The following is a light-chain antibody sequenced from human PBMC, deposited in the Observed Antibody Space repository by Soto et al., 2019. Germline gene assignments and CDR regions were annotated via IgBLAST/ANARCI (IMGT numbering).Light chain of an antibody. J-gene: IGLJ2*01. V-gene: IGLV2-14*01. CDR2: DVS. CDR1: SSDVGGYNY. CDR3: SSYTTSNTLI. Sequence: QSVLTQPASVSGSPGQSITISCTGTSSDVGGYNYVSWYQQHPGKAPKLMIYDVSNRPSGVSNRLSGSKSGNTASLTIAGLQAEDEADYYCSSYTTSNTLIFGGGTKLTVL.